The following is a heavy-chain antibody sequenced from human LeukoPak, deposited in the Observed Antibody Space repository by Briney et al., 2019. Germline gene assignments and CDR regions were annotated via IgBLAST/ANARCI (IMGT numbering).Heavy chain of an antibody. CDR1: GGSFSGYY. CDR3: ARGRNTMVRGALGAETRYYYSYYMDV. CDR2: INHSGST. J-gene: IGHJ6*03. Sequence: SETLSLTCAVYGGSFSGYYWSWIRQPPGKGLEWIGEINHSGSTNYNPSLRRGVTISVDTSKNQFSLKLSSVTAAHTAVYYCARGRNTMVRGALGAETRYYYSYYMDVWGKGTTVTVSS. D-gene: IGHD3-10*01. V-gene: IGHV4-34*01.